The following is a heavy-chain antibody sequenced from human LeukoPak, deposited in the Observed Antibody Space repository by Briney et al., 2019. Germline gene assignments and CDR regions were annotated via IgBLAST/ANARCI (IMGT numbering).Heavy chain of an antibody. Sequence: SETLSLTCTVSGGSISSYYWSWIRQPPGKGLEWIGYIYYSGSTNYNPSLKSRVTISVDPSKNQFSLKLTSVTAADTAVYYCATGYYYDSSGFFDYWGQGTLVTVSS. J-gene: IGHJ4*02. D-gene: IGHD3-22*01. CDR1: GGSISSYY. CDR3: ATGYYYDSSGFFDY. CDR2: IYYSGST. V-gene: IGHV4-59*01.